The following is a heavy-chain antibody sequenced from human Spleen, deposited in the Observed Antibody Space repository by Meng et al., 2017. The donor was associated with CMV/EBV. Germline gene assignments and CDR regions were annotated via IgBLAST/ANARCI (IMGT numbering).Heavy chain of an antibody. J-gene: IGHJ6*03. CDR3: ARGRPNDLRFGWAVVGPDATKYYSYYMDV. V-gene: IGHV4-39*07. CDR1: GGSISSKTYH. Sequence: SETLSLTCTVSGGSISSKTYHWGWVRQPPGKGLEWIGSSSYSGITHYNPSLESRLTTSLDTSNNQFSLRLTSVTAADTAVYYCARGRPNDLRFGWAVVGPDATKYYSYYMDVWGQGTTVTVSS. CDR2: SSYSGIT. D-gene: IGHD2-2*01.